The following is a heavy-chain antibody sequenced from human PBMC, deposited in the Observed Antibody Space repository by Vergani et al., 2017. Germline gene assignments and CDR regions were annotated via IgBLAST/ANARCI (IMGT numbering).Heavy chain of an antibody. Sequence: EVQLVESGGGLVQPGGSLRLSCAASGFTFSSYAMSWVRQAPGKGLEWVSAISGSGGSTYYADSVKGRFTISRDNAKNSLYLQMNSLRAEDTAVYYCARGGGSLLWFGELLSPKGHFDYWGQGTLVTVSS. D-gene: IGHD3-10*01. CDR1: GFTFSSYA. V-gene: IGHV3-23*04. J-gene: IGHJ4*02. CDR2: ISGSGGST. CDR3: ARGGGSLLWFGELLSPKGHFDY.